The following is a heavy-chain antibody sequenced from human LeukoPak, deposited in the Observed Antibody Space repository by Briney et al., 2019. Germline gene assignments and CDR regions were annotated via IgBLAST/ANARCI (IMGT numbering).Heavy chain of an antibody. Sequence: GGSLRLSCAASGFTFSSYSMNWVRQAPGKGLEWDSSISSSSSYIYYADSVKGRFTISRDNAKNSLYLQMNSLRAEDTAVYYCASQAAAGSSYYFDYWGQGTLVTVSS. D-gene: IGHD6-13*01. CDR3: ASQAAAGSSYYFDY. CDR1: GFTFSSYS. V-gene: IGHV3-21*01. J-gene: IGHJ4*02. CDR2: ISSSSSYI.